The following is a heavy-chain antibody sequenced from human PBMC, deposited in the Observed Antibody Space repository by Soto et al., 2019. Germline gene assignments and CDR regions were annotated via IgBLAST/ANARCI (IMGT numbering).Heavy chain of an antibody. CDR1: GGSFSGYY. J-gene: IGHJ4*02. Sequence: PSETLSLTCAVYGGSFSGYYWSWIRQPPGKGLEWIGEINHSGSTNYNPSLKSRVTISVDASKNQFSLKLSSVTAADTAVYYCASSGSGYDLTKVGYWGQGTLVTVS. CDR2: INHSGST. D-gene: IGHD5-12*01. CDR3: ASSGSGYDLTKVGY. V-gene: IGHV4-34*01.